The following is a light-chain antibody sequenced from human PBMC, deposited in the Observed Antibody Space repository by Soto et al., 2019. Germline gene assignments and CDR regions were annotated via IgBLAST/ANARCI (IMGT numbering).Light chain of an antibody. CDR2: GAY. CDR3: QQYGSSPKT. J-gene: IGKJ1*01. Sequence: EVVLTQSPGTLSLSPGERATLSCNSSQSVSSSYLDWYQQKAGQAPRLLIYGAYSRATGIQDRFSGSGSGTDFTLTISRLEPEDFAVYYCQQYGSSPKTFGQGTRVDI. CDR1: QSVSSSY. V-gene: IGKV3-20*01.